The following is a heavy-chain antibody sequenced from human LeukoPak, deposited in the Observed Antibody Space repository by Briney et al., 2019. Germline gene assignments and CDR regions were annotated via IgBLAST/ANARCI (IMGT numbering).Heavy chain of an antibody. V-gene: IGHV3-53*01. CDR3: AKMISAAGTTGGDYFDY. Sequence: GGSLRLSCAASGFIVTNNYMSWVRRAPGKGLEWVSGISSGGTAYYADSVKGRFSISRDHSKNTLYLQMNSLRAEDTAVYYCAKMISAAGTTGGDYFDYWGQGTLVTVCS. CDR2: ISSGGTA. J-gene: IGHJ4*02. D-gene: IGHD6-13*01. CDR1: GFIVTNNY.